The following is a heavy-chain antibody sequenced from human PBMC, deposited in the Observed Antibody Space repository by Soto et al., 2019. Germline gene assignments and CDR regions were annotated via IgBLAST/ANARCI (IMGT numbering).Heavy chain of an antibody. D-gene: IGHD2-15*01. Sequence: QVQLQESGPGLVKPSQTLSLTCTVSGGSISSGGYYWSWIRQHPGKGLEWIGYIYYSGSTYYNPSLKSRVTISGDTSKNQFSLKLSSVTAADTAVYYCARDRGLRYCSGGSCYPWYFDLWGRGTLVTVSS. CDR1: GGSISSGGYY. CDR2: IYYSGST. V-gene: IGHV4-31*03. CDR3: ARDRGLRYCSGGSCYPWYFDL. J-gene: IGHJ2*01.